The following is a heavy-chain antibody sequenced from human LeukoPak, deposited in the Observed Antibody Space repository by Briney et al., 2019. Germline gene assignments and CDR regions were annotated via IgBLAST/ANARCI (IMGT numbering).Heavy chain of an antibody. Sequence: GASVKVSCKASGGTFSSYAISWVRQAPGQGLEWMGRIIPILGIANYAQKFRGRVTITADKSTSTAYMELSSLRSEDTAVYYCARESEPYYYGSGSYYNWDFDYWGQGTLVTVSS. J-gene: IGHJ4*02. D-gene: IGHD3-10*01. V-gene: IGHV1-69*04. CDR1: GGTFSSYA. CDR3: ARESEPYYYGSGSYYNWDFDY. CDR2: IIPILGIA.